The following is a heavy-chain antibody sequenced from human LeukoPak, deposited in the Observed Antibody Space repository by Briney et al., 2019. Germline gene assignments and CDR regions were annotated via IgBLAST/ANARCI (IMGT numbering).Heavy chain of an antibody. CDR1: GGSFSGYY. Sequence: ASETLSLTCAVYGGSFSGYYWSWIRQPPGKGLEWIEEINHSGSTNYNPSLKSRVTISVDTSKNQFSLKLSSVTAADTAVYYCARQSGTTTDSWGQGTLVTVSS. V-gene: IGHV4-34*01. CDR2: INHSGST. CDR3: ARQSGTTTDS. D-gene: IGHD1-1*01. J-gene: IGHJ4*02.